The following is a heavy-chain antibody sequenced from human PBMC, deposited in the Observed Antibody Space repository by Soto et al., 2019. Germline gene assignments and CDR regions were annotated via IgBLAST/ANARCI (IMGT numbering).Heavy chain of an antibody. Sequence: ASEKVSCKASGYTLTDFGISWVRQAPGQGLEWMGWINFYNDDTKYAQQLQGRVSMTTDTSTGTAYMELRSLRSDDTAMYYCAREYCSGGSCYGVDYWGQGTLVTVSS. CDR3: AREYCSGGSCYGVDY. V-gene: IGHV1-18*01. J-gene: IGHJ4*02. CDR1: GYTLTDFG. CDR2: INFYNDDT. D-gene: IGHD2-15*01.